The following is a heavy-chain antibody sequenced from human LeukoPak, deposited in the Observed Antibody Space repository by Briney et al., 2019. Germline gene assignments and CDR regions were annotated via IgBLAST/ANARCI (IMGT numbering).Heavy chain of an antibody. CDR3: ARDSAPHIIGYQRSYCTNCPFDP. V-gene: IGHV1-2*06. J-gene: IGHJ5*02. Sequence: ASVKVSCKASGYTFTCYYMHWVRQAPGQGLEWMGRINPNSGGTNYAQKFQGRVTMTRDTSISTAYMELSRLRSDDTAVYYCARDSAPHIIGYQRSYCTNCPFDPWGQGTLVTVSS. D-gene: IGHD2-8*01. CDR1: GYTFTCYY. CDR2: INPNSGGT.